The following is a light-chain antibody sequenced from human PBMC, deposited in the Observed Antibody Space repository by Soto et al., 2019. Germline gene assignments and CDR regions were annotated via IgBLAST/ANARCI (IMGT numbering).Light chain of an antibody. CDR2: KAS. CDR3: QQYDSYSRA. J-gene: IGKJ1*01. V-gene: IGKV1-5*03. Sequence: IQLTQSPSTLSASVGDRVSITCRASQGISRWLAWYQHKPGKAPNLLIYKASVLESGVPSRFSGSGSGTEFTLTTTSLQPDDFAAYYSQQYDSYSRAFGQGTKVEI. CDR1: QGISRW.